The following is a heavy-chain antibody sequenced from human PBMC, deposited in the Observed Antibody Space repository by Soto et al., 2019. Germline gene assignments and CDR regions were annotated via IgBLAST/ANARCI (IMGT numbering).Heavy chain of an antibody. V-gene: IGHV1-18*01. CDR3: ARGGGAYDV. CDR1: GYIVTTFG. CDR2: ISEYGDS. J-gene: IGHJ3*01. Sequence: QVQLVQSGAEVKKPGATVKVSCKASGYIVTTFGINWVRQAPGQGLEWMGCISEYGDSNYSEKFQDRVSLTTDTSTNTAYMELRSLGSDDTGVYYYARGGGAYDVWGQGTKLTVSS.